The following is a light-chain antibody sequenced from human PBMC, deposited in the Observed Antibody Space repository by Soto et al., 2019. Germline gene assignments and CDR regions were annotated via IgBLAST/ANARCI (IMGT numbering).Light chain of an antibody. J-gene: IGLJ3*02. CDR3: SSFTNSILV. V-gene: IGLV2-14*01. CDR2: EVT. Sequence: QSVLTQPASVSRSPGQSITISCTGTTSDVGSHNFVSWYQQLPGKAPKLLIYEVTNRPSGTSNRFSGSKSGNTASLTISGLQADDEADYYCSSFTNSILVFGGGTKLTVL. CDR1: TSDVGSHNF.